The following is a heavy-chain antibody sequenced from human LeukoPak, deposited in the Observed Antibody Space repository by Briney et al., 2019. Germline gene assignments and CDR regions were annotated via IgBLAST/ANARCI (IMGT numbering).Heavy chain of an antibody. V-gene: IGHV1-2*02. CDR3: ARPIRGSYVEDAFDM. J-gene: IGHJ3*02. CDR1: AYTYSDYY. D-gene: IGHD1-26*01. CDR2: INPRSGGT. Sequence: ASVKHSSKTSAYTYSDYYLHWVRQAHGQGLESIGWINPRSGGTKYVQKFQGRVTMTRDTSISTGYMELSRLRSDDTAVYYCARPIRGSYVEDAFDMWGQGTMVTVSA.